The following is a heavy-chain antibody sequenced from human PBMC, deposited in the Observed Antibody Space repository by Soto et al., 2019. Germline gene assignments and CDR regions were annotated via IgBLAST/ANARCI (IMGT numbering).Heavy chain of an antibody. CDR1: GGPISSADYY. Sequence: QVQLQESGPGLVKPSQTLSLTCTVSGGPISSADYYWSWIRQPPGKGLDRIGYFHSSEATYKVPSLKSRVTISVDTSENQISLMVDYVPAAEMAVYYCASIWFGDFDYWGHGTVGTVAS. D-gene: IGHD3-10*01. CDR2: FHSSEAT. V-gene: IGHV4-30-4*01. J-gene: IGHJ4*01. CDR3: ASIWFGDFDY.